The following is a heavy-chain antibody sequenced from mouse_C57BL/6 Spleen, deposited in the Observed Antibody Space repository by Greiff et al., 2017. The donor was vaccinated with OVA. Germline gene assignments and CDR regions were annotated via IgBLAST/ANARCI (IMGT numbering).Heavy chain of an antibody. CDR3: ARRNPLYYYGSHLYAMDY. CDR1: GYTFTDYN. V-gene: IGHV1-22*01. Sequence: EVQLQQSGPELVKPGASVKMSCKASGYTFTDYNMHWVKQSHGKSLEWIGYINPNNGGTSYNQKFKGKATLTVNKSSSTAYMELRSLTSEDSAVYYCARRNPLYYYGSHLYAMDYWGQGTSVTVSS. J-gene: IGHJ4*01. CDR2: INPNNGGT. D-gene: IGHD1-1*01.